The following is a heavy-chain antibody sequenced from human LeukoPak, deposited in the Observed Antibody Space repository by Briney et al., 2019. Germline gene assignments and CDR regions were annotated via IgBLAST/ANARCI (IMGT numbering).Heavy chain of an antibody. V-gene: IGHV3-66*01. D-gene: IGHD1-26*01. CDR1: GFTFSSYS. CDR3: ARESVGATTLDY. J-gene: IGHJ4*02. CDR2: IYSGGST. Sequence: GESLRLSCAASGFTFSSYSMNWVRQAPGKGLEWVSVIYSGGSTYYADSVKGRFAISRDNSKNTLYLQMNSLRAEDSAVYYGARESVGATTLDYWGQGTLVTVSS.